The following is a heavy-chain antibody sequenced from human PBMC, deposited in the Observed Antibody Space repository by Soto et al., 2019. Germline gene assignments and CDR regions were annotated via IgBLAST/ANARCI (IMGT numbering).Heavy chain of an antibody. CDR1: GYSFASDW. Sequence: VESVKISGHGSGYSFASDWIGWVRQMPWKDLEWMGIIYPGDSDTRYSPSFQGQVTISADKSLRTAYLQWTSLKASDTALYYCARTRSFTLGFYYDGMDVWGQGTTVTVSS. CDR2: IYPGDSDT. CDR3: ARTRSFTLGFYYDGMDV. J-gene: IGHJ6*02. D-gene: IGHD6-6*01. V-gene: IGHV5-51*01.